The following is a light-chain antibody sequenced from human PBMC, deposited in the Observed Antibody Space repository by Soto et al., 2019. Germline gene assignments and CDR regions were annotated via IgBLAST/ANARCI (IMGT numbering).Light chain of an antibody. J-gene: IGLJ2*01. CDR1: SSDFGGYNY. V-gene: IGLV2-8*01. CDR3: SSYAGSNNVG. Sequence: QSALTQPPSASGSPGQSVTISCTGTSSDFGGYNYVSWYQQHPGKAPKLMIYEVSKRPSGVPDRFSGSKSGNTASLTVSGLQAEHEADYYCSSYAGSNNVGFGGGTKLTVL. CDR2: EVS.